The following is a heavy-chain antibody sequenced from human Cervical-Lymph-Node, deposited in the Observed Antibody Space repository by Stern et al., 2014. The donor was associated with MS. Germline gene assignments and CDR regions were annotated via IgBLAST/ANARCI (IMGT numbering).Heavy chain of an antibody. CDR1: GFIFRDYS. V-gene: IGHV3-21*01. CDR2: ISGSSSDS. J-gene: IGHJ4*02. Sequence: VQLVESGGGLVQPGGSLRLSCATSGFIFRDYSMNWVRQAPGKGLEWVSSISGSSSDSFYADSVKGRFTIARDNAKNSLYLQMNSLSAEDTAVYFCAREGSGTYQGYYFDYWGQGTLVTVAS. CDR3: AREGSGTYQGYYFDY. D-gene: IGHD1-26*01.